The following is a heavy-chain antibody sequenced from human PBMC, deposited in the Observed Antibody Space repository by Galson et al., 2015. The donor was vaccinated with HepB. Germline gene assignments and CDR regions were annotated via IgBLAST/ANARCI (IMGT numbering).Heavy chain of an antibody. CDR1: GFALSTYS. Sequence: SLRLSCAASGFALSTYSMSWVRQAPGKGLEWVSAITPSGDNTFSADSMKGRFIISRDNSQNTLFLQLNSLRADDTAIYFCAKVFPERTDGWYRQALYYFDSWGQGTRVTVS. CDR2: ITPSGDNT. V-gene: IGHV3-23*01. D-gene: IGHD6-19*01. J-gene: IGHJ4*02. CDR3: AKVFPERTDGWYRQALYYFDS.